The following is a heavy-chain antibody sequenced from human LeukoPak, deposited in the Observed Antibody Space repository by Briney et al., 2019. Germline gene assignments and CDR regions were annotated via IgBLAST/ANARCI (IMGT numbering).Heavy chain of an antibody. J-gene: IGHJ4*02. CDR3: ARAFGWLQLEPYDY. CDR1: GFTLSSYA. V-gene: IGHV3-30*01. Sequence: GGSLRLSCAASGFTLSSYAMHWVRQAPGKGLEWVAVISYDGSNKYYADSVKGRFTISRDNSKNTLYLQMNSLRAEDTAVYYCARAFGWLQLEPYDYWGQGTLVTVSS. CDR2: ISYDGSNK. D-gene: IGHD5-24*01.